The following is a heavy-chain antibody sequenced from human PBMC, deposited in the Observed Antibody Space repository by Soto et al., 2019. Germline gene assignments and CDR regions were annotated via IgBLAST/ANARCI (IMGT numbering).Heavy chain of an antibody. CDR3: AKDPYGGNSY. CDR1: GFTFSSYG. D-gene: IGHD4-17*01. Sequence: QVQLVESGGGVVQPGRSLRLSCAASGFTFSSYGMHWVRQAPGKGLERVAVISYDGSNKYYADSVKGRFTISRDNSKNTLYLQMNSLRAEDTAVYYCAKDPYGGNSYWGQGTLVTVSS. J-gene: IGHJ4*02. V-gene: IGHV3-30*18. CDR2: ISYDGSNK.